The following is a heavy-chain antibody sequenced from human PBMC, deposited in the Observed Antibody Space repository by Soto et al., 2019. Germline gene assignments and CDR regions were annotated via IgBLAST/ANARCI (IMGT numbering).Heavy chain of an antibody. D-gene: IGHD3-22*01. CDR1: GFTFSSYG. J-gene: IGHJ4*02. Sequence: GGSLRLSCAASGFTFSSYGMHWVRQALGKGLEWVAVIWYDGSNKYYADSVKGRFTISRDNSKNTLYLQMNSLRAEDTAVYYCARDPYYYDSSGYPSYWGQGTLVTVSS. V-gene: IGHV3-33*01. CDR2: IWYDGSNK. CDR3: ARDPYYYDSSGYPSY.